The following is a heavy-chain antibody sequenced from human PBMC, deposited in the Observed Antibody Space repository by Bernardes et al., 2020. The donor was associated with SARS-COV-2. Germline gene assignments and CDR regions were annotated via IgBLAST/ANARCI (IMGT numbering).Heavy chain of an antibody. V-gene: IGHV3-72*01. CDR2: TRNKANSYTT. Sequence: GGSLRLSCAASGFTFSDHYMDWVRQAPGKGLEWVGRTRNKANSYTTEYAASVKGRFTISRDDSKNSLYLQMNSLKTEDTAVYYCARDRDTNWYFDFHYWGQGTLVTVSS. J-gene: IGHJ4*02. CDR3: ARDRDTNWYFDFHY. CDR1: GFTFSDHY. D-gene: IGHD2-8*01.